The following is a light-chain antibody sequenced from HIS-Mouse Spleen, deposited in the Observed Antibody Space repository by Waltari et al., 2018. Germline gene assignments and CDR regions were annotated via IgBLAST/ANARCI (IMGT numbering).Light chain of an antibody. CDR1: QSVSSN. CDR2: GAS. Sequence: EIVMTQSPATLSVSPGERATLSCRASQSVSSNLAWYQQTPGQAPRLLIYGASTRAAGIPARVSGSGSGTEFTLTISSMQSEDFAVYYCQQYNNWPRTFGQGTKVEIK. V-gene: IGKV3-15*01. J-gene: IGKJ1*01. CDR3: QQYNNWPRT.